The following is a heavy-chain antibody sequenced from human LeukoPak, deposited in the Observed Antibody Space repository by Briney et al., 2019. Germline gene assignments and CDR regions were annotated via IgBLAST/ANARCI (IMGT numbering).Heavy chain of an antibody. D-gene: IGHD2-15*01. Sequence: ASVKVSCKASGYTFTNYGFSWVRQAPGQGLEWMGWITTYNGHTNYAQKFQDRISITTDISASTVYMELKSLMSDDTAIYFCARGVGQDIVVLVDAPSFDYWGQGTLVSVSS. CDR1: GYTFTNYG. J-gene: IGHJ4*02. CDR2: ITTYNGHT. CDR3: ARGVGQDIVVLVDAPSFDY. V-gene: IGHV1-18*01.